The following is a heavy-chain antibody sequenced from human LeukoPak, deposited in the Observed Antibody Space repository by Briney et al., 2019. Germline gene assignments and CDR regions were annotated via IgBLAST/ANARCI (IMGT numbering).Heavy chain of an antibody. V-gene: IGHV4-61*02. J-gene: IGHJ6*03. CDR3: AADYSNYDGDYYYYYMDV. CDR2: IYTSGST. CDR1: GGSISSGSYY. Sequence: SQTLSLTCTVSGGSISSGSYYWSWIRQPAGKGLEWIGRIYTSGSTSYNPSLKSRVTISVDTSKNQFSLKLSSVTAADTAVYYCAADYSNYDGDYYYYYMDVWGKGTTVTVSS. D-gene: IGHD4-11*01.